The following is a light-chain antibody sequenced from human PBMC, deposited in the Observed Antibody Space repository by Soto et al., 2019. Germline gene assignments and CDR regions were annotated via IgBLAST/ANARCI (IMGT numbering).Light chain of an antibody. CDR1: QDIGKF. CDR2: AAS. CDR3: QQSYSKVT. Sequence: DIQMTQYPSSLFASVGDRDTITCQASQDIGKFLNWYQKKPGKAPKLLIYAASSLQSGVPSRFSASGSGTDFTLTISSLQPEEFATDYCQQSYSKVTVAQGTRVEIK. J-gene: IGKJ5*01. V-gene: IGKV1-39*01.